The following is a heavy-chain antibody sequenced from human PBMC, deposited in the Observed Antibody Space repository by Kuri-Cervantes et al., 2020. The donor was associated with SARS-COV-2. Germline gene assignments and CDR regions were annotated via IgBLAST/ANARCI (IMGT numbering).Heavy chain of an antibody. J-gene: IGHJ3*02. CDR3: ARVPRFCTNGVCYAFDI. CDR2: IWYGGSNK. Sequence: GESLKISCAASGFTFSSYGMHWVRQAPGKGLEWVAVIWYGGSNKYYADSVKGRFTISRDNSKNTLYLQMNSLRAEDTAVYYCARVPRFCTNGVCYAFDIWGQGTMVTVSS. CDR1: GFTFSSYG. D-gene: IGHD2-8*01. V-gene: IGHV3-33*08.